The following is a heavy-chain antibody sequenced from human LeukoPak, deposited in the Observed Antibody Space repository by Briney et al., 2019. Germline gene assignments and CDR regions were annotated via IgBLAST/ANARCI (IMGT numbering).Heavy chain of an antibody. J-gene: IGHJ4*02. Sequence: SVKVSCKASGGTFSCYAISWVRQAPGQGLEWMGGIIPIFGTANYAQKFQGRVTITTDESTSTAYMELSSLRSEDTAVYYCARDFFMITFGGAIGYWGQGTLVTVSS. D-gene: IGHD3-16*01. CDR3: ARDFFMITFGGAIGY. V-gene: IGHV1-69*05. CDR2: IIPIFGTA. CDR1: GGTFSCYA.